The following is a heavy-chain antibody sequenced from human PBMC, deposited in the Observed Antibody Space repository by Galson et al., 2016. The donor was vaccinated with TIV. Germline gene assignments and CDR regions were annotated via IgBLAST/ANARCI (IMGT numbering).Heavy chain of an antibody. Sequence: SVKVSCKASGGTFSSYVIKWVRQAPEQGLEWMGEIIPMFGTANYAQKFQGRVTITADESTSTAYMEPSSLRSEDTAVYYCAKDRNTAFDTHYSYYGLDVWGQGTTVIVSS. CDR2: IIPMFGTA. CDR1: GGTFSSYV. J-gene: IGHJ6*02. V-gene: IGHV1-69*13. D-gene: IGHD5-18*01. CDR3: AKDRNTAFDTHYSYYGLDV.